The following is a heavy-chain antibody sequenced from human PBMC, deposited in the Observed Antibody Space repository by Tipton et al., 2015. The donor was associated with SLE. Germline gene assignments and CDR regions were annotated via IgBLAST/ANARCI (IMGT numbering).Heavy chain of an antibody. Sequence: SLRLSCAASGFPFSSYSMNWVRQAPGKGLEWVSSISSSSSYIYYADSVKGRFTISRDNAKNSLYLQMNSLRAEDTAVYYCARGQIAAAGTGDYWGQGTLVTVSS. CDR3: ARGQIAAAGTGDY. D-gene: IGHD6-13*01. CDR1: GFPFSSYS. J-gene: IGHJ4*02. V-gene: IGHV3-21*01. CDR2: ISSSSSYI.